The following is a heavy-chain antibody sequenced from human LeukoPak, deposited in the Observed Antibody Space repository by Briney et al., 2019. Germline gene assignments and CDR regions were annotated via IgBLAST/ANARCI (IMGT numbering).Heavy chain of an antibody. CDR2: MYYSGST. CDR1: GGSVSISIYY. CDR3: ARDFGYSSSWYPWFDP. D-gene: IGHD6-13*01. J-gene: IGHJ5*02. V-gene: IGHV4-39*07. Sequence: SETLSLTCTVSGGSVSISIYYWGWIRQPPGKGLEWIGSMYYSGSTYYNPSLKSRVTISVDTSKNQFSLKLSSVTAADTAVYYCARDFGYSSSWYPWFDPWGQGTLVTVSS.